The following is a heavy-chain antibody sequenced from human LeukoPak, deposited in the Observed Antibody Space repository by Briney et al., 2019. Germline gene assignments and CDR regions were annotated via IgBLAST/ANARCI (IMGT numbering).Heavy chain of an antibody. Sequence: ASVKVSCKASGYTFTSYGISWVRQAPGQGLEWMGWISAYNGNTNYAQKLQGRVTMTTDTSTSTAYMELRSLRSDDTAVYYCARGGPHYDFWSGYYTGGGSRGSKKYHFDYWGQGTLVTVSS. CDR2: ISAYNGNT. CDR3: ARGGPHYDFWSGYYTGGGSRGSKKYHFDY. CDR1: GYTFTSYG. D-gene: IGHD3-3*01. V-gene: IGHV1-18*01. J-gene: IGHJ4*02.